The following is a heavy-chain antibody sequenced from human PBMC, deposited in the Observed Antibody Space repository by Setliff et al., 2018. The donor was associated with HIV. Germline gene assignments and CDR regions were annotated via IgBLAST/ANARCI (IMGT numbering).Heavy chain of an antibody. D-gene: IGHD3-16*01. Sequence: GGSLRLSCTASGFPFDKAWMSWVRQAPGKGLEWVGRIKNIYEGGTTEYAAPVKGRFTISRDDSESTVYLQMNSLETEDTAVYYCTTDWGSVTYYVRAFDIWGQGTMVTVSS. CDR1: GFPFDKAW. V-gene: IGHV3-15*01. J-gene: IGHJ3*02. CDR2: IKNIYEGGTT. CDR3: TTDWGSVTYYVRAFDI.